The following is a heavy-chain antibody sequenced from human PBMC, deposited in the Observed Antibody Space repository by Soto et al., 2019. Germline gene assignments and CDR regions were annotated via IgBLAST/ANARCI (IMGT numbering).Heavy chain of an antibody. Sequence: QVQLVQSGAEVKKPGSSVKVSCKASGGTFSSYTISWVRQAPGQGLEWMGRIIPILGIANYAQKFQGRVTITADKSTSTAYMELSSLRSEDTAVYYCARGTWCPFPRDAFDIWGQGTMVTVSS. V-gene: IGHV1-69*02. CDR2: IIPILGIA. CDR1: GGTFSSYT. D-gene: IGHD2-8*01. J-gene: IGHJ3*02. CDR3: ARGTWCPFPRDAFDI.